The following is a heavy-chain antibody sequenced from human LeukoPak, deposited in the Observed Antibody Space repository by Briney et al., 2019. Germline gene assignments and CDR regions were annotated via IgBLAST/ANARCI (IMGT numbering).Heavy chain of an antibody. Sequence: GGSLRLSCAASGFTFSSCSMNWVRQAPGKGLEWVSSISSSSSYIYYADSVKGRFTISRDNAKNSLYLQMNSLRAEDTAVYYCAREGTEYYDILTGYDYWGQGTLVTVSS. J-gene: IGHJ4*02. CDR2: ISSSSSYI. V-gene: IGHV3-21*01. CDR1: GFTFSSCS. CDR3: AREGTEYYDILTGYDY. D-gene: IGHD3-9*01.